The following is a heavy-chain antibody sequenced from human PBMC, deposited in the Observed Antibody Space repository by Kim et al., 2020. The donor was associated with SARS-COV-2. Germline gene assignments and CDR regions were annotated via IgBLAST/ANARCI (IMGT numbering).Heavy chain of an antibody. CDR3: ARSLGGGGSA. D-gene: IGHD2-15*01. CDR1: GFTFSSYA. CDR2: ISYDGSNK. J-gene: IGHJ4*02. V-gene: IGHV3-30*04. Sequence: GGSLRLSCAASGFTFSSYAMHWVRQAPGKGLEWVAVISYDGSNKYYADSVKGRFTISRDNSKNTLYLQMNSLRAEDTAVYYCARSLGGGGSAWGQGTLVTVSS.